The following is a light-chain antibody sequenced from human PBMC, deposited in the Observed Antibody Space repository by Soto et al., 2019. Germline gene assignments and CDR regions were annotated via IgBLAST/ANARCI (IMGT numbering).Light chain of an antibody. V-gene: IGKV3D-15*01. J-gene: IGKJ4*01. CDR2: GAS. CDR1: QNINST. Sequence: EILMTQSPLTLSVSPGEGATLSCRDSQNINSTLAWYQQRPGQAPRVLIYGASSRASGIPDRFSGSGSGTDFTLTNKGLEPDGVAVYYCQPDKDWPPLTFGGGTRVE. CDR3: QPDKDWPPLT.